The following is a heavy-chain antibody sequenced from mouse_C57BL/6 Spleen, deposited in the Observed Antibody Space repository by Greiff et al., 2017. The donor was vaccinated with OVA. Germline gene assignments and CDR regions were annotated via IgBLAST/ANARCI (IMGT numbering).Heavy chain of an antibody. D-gene: IGHD2-1*01. CDR3: AREGGNYEGYYFDY. J-gene: IGHJ2*01. CDR1: GYSITSGYY. V-gene: IGHV3-6*01. Sequence: EVQLVESGPGLVKPSQSLSLTCSVTGYSITSGYYWNWIRQFPGNKLEWMGYISYDGSNNYNPSLKNRISITRDTSKNQFFLKLNSVTTEDTATYYCAREGGNYEGYYFDYWGQGTTLTVSS. CDR2: ISYDGSN.